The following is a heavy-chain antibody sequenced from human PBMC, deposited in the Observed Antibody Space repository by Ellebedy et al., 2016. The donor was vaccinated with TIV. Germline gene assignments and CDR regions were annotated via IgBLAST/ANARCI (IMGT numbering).Heavy chain of an antibody. CDR2: VYRSGST. CDR3: ARVEAAPGTSDAIDV. J-gene: IGHJ6*02. V-gene: IGHV4-38-2*02. CDR1: GYSISSGYY. Sequence: SETLSLXXTVSGYSISSGYYWGWIRQPPGKGLEWLGIVYRSGSTYYNPSLKSRVTISVDTSNNQFSLKLDSVTAADTALYYCARVEAAPGTSDAIDVWGQGTTVTVSS. D-gene: IGHD6-13*01.